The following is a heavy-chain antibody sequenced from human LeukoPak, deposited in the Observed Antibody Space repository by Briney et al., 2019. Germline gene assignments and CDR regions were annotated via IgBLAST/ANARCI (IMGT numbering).Heavy chain of an antibody. J-gene: IGHJ4*02. Sequence: PSETLSLTCAVYGGSFSVFHWNWIRQSPAKGLEWLGEMKQSGTPRYNPSLQSRVTISVDKSKNQFSLNVRSVTAADTAVYYCASRPFLYGFRTYFDNWAQGTLVTVSS. V-gene: IGHV4-34*01. CDR2: MKQSGTP. CDR3: ASRPFLYGFRTYFDN. D-gene: IGHD3-10*01. CDR1: GGSFSVFH.